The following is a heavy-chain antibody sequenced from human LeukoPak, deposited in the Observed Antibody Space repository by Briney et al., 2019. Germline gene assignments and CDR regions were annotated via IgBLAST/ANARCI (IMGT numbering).Heavy chain of an antibody. D-gene: IGHD5-18*01. CDR2: IGSSNSYI. Sequence: GGSLRLSCAASGFTFSSYGMHWVRQGPGKGLERVSSIGSSNSYIYYADSMTGRFTISRDNAKNSLYLQMNSLRAENTAMYYCARRATTERGHSYGLDYWGQGTLVTVSS. J-gene: IGHJ4*02. CDR3: ARRATTERGHSYGLDY. CDR1: GFTFSSYG. V-gene: IGHV3-21*01.